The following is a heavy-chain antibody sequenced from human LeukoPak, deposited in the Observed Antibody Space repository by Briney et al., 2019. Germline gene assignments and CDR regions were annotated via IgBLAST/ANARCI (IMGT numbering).Heavy chain of an antibody. Sequence: GGSLRLSCAASGFTFSSYGMSWVRQAPGKGLEWVSAISGSGGSTYYADSVKGRFTISRDNSKNTLYLQINSLRAEDTAVYYCAKVAEGYYYYYYMDVWGKGTTVTISS. CDR1: GFTFSSYG. V-gene: IGHV3-23*01. CDR2: ISGSGGST. J-gene: IGHJ6*03. CDR3: AKVAEGYYYYYYMDV.